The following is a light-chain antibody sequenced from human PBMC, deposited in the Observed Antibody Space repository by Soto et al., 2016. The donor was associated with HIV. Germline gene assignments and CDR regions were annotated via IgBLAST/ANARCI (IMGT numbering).Light chain of an antibody. CDR3: QQCNDHPLT. Sequence: DIQMTQSPSTLSASVGDRVTITCRASQSISSRLAWYQQKPGKAPKLLIYKASSLESGVPSRFSGSGSGTEFTLTIASLQPDDFATYYCQQCNDHPLTFGGGTKVEIK. J-gene: IGKJ4*01. V-gene: IGKV1-5*03. CDR1: QSISSR. CDR2: KAS.